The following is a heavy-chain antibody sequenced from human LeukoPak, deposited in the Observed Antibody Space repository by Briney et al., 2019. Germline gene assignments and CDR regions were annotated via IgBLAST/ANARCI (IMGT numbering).Heavy chain of an antibody. CDR3: ARDRLVYRRDY. D-gene: IGHD1-26*01. J-gene: IGHJ4*02. CDR2: VKQDGSEK. V-gene: IGHV3-7*01. Sequence: PGGSLRLSCAASGLNFSSYWMSWVRQAPGKGLEWVANVKQDGSEKYYVGSVKGRFTISRDNAKNSLYLQMNSLRAEDTAVYYCARDRLVYRRDYWGQGTLVTVSS. CDR1: GLNFSSYW.